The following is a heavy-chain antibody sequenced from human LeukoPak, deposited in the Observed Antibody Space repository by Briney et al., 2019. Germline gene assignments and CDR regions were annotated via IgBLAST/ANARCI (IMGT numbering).Heavy chain of an antibody. CDR3: ARAPYYYDSSGYYPFDY. CDR2: ISSSGSTI. D-gene: IGHD3-22*01. Sequence: GGSLRLSCAASGFTFGDYYMSWIRQAPGKGLEWVSYISSSGSTIYYADSVKGRFTISRDNAKNSLYLQMNSLRAEDTAVYYCARAPYYYDSSGYYPFDYWGQGTLVTVSS. J-gene: IGHJ4*02. V-gene: IGHV3-11*01. CDR1: GFTFGDYY.